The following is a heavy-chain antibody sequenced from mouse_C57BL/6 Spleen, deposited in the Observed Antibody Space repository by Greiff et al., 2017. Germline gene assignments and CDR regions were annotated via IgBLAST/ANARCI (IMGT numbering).Heavy chain of an antibody. D-gene: IGHD1-1*01. V-gene: IGHV14-4*01. CDR2: IDPENGDT. Sequence: VQLQQSGAELVRPGASVKLSCTASGFNIKDDYMHWVKQRPEQGLEWIGWIDPENGDTEYASKFQGKATITADTSSNTAYLQLSSLTSEDTAVYYCTTFITTVVALYYFDYWGQGTTRTVSS. J-gene: IGHJ2*01. CDR1: GFNIKDDY. CDR3: TTFITTVVALYYFDY.